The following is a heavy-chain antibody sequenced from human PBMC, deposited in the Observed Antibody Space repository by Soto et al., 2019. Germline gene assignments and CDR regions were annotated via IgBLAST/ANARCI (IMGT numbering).Heavy chain of an antibody. Sequence: QVQLVESGGGVVQPGRSLRLSCAASGFTFSSYAMHWVRQAPGKGLEWVAVISYDGSNKYYADSVKGRFTISRDNSKNTLYLQMNSLRAEDTAVYYCATQGLGYSGYDYYFDYWGQGTPVTVSS. D-gene: IGHD5-12*01. J-gene: IGHJ4*02. CDR1: GFTFSSYA. CDR3: ATQGLGYSGYDYYFDY. CDR2: ISYDGSNK. V-gene: IGHV3-30-3*01.